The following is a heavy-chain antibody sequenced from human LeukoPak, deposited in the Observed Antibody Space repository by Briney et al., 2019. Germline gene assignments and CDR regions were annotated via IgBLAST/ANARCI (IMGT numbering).Heavy chain of an antibody. Sequence: PGGSLRLSCAASGFTFDDYGMSWVRQAPGKGLEWVSGITWNGGSTGYADSVKGRFTISRDNAKNSLYLQMNSLRVEDTAFYHCARDEYCSSATCPADYWGQGTLVTVSS. J-gene: IGHJ4*02. CDR1: GFTFDDYG. CDR2: ITWNGGST. D-gene: IGHD2-2*01. CDR3: ARDEYCSSATCPADY. V-gene: IGHV3-20*01.